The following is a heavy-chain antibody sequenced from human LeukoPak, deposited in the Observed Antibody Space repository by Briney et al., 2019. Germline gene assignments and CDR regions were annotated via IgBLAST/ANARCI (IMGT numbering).Heavy chain of an antibody. D-gene: IGHD6-25*01. CDR1: GFTVSSNF. CDR2: ILTAGKT. CDR3: AKDFLSRPSGVDY. V-gene: IGHV3-53*05. J-gene: IGHJ4*02. Sequence: GGSLRLSCAASGFTVSSNFMSWARQAPGKGLEWVSVILTAGKTYYADSVKGRFTISRDNSKNTLYLQMNSLRAEDTAVYYCAKDFLSRPSGVDYWGQGTLVTVSS.